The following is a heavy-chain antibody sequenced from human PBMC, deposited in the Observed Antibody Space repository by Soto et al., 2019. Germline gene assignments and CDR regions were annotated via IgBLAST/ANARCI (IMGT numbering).Heavy chain of an antibody. CDR2: INGYNGRT. V-gene: IGHV1-18*01. J-gene: IGHJ6*02. D-gene: IGHD2-21*01. CDR1: GYFFSSFG. Sequence: QAQLVQSGSELKRPGASLKVSCKTSGYFFSSFGISWVREAPGRGLEWMGWINGYNGRTNYAEKFHDRVSMSTEPATSTAYLELRSLTSEDTALYYCGRCVVVALASYYCDGRGVWGPGTAVTVSS. CDR3: GRCVVVALASYYCDGRGV.